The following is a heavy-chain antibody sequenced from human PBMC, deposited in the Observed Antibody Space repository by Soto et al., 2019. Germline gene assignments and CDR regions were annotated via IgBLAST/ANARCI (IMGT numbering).Heavy chain of an antibody. V-gene: IGHV1-69*01. Sequence: QVQLVQSGAEVKKPGSSVKVSCKASGGVFRNYAINWVRQAPGQGLEWMVGIIPVFGTADYPQKFQGRVTITADEATTTAYMALTSLKTEDTAVYFCARDRWGSYSFDSWGPGTLVTVAS. CDR1: GGVFRNYA. D-gene: IGHD1-26*01. J-gene: IGHJ5*01. CDR2: IIPVFGTA. CDR3: ARDRWGSYSFDS.